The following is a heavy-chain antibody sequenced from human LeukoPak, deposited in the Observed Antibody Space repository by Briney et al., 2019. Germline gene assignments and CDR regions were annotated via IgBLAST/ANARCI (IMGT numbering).Heavy chain of an antibody. Sequence: GGSLRLSCAASGFTFDDYAMHWVRQAPGKGLEWVSLISGDGRDTHYGDYVEGRFTISRDNSKNSVYLQMNNLRTEDTALYYCGKDRVMAYQDTADSFDICGQGTMVTASS. CDR2: ISGDGRDT. CDR1: GFTFDDYA. J-gene: IGHJ3*02. V-gene: IGHV3-43*02. D-gene: IGHD2-21*01. CDR3: GKDRVMAYQDTADSFDI.